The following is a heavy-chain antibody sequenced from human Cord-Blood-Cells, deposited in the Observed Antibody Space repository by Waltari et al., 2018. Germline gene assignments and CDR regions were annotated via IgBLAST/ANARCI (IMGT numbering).Heavy chain of an antibody. Sequence: GGTFSSYAIRWVRQPPGQGLEWMGGIIPIFGTANYAQKFQGRVTITADESTSTAYMELSSLRSEDTAVYYCARNDYYYYYMDVWGKGTTVTVSS. V-gene: IGHV1-69*01. CDR3: ARNDYYYYYMDV. CDR1: GGTFSSYA. D-gene: IGHD1-1*01. J-gene: IGHJ6*03. CDR2: IIPIFGTA.